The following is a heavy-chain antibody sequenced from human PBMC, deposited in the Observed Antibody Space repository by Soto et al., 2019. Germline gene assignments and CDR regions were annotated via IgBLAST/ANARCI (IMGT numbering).Heavy chain of an antibody. CDR3: ARDRRIAAAAPGRYYYYYGMDV. CDR1: GGSFSVYY. Sequence: SETLSLTCAVYGGSFSVYYWSWIRQPPGKGLEWIGEINHSGSTNYNPSLKSRVTISVDTSKNQFSLKLSSVTAADTAVYYCARDRRIAAAAPGRYYYYYGMDVWGQGTTVTVS. J-gene: IGHJ6*02. D-gene: IGHD6-13*01. V-gene: IGHV4-34*01. CDR2: INHSGST.